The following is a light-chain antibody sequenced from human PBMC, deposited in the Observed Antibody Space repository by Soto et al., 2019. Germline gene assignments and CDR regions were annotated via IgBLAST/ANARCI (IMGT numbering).Light chain of an antibody. J-gene: IGKJ2*01. CDR3: QQRSNWPYT. CDR1: QSLSSY. V-gene: IGKV3-11*01. Sequence: LGHPPITLSLSPRGGGALACRASQSLSSYLAWYQQKPGQAPRLLIYDASNRATGIPARFSGSESGTDFTLTISSLEPEDFAVYYCQQRSNWPYTFGQGTK. CDR2: DAS.